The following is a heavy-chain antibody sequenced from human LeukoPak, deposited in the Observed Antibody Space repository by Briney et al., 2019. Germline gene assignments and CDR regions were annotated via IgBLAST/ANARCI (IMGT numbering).Heavy chain of an antibody. J-gene: IGHJ5*02. D-gene: IGHD5-18*01. CDR3: VTYRQVMLPFEA. CDR2: IFPSGGEI. CDR1: GFTLSTFA. Sequence: PGGSLRLSCAASGFTLSTFAMLWVRQPRGKGLEWVSSIFPSGGEIHYADSVRGRFTISRDNSKSTLSLQMNSLRAEDTAIYYCVTYRQVMLPFEAWGQGTLVTVSS. V-gene: IGHV3-23*01.